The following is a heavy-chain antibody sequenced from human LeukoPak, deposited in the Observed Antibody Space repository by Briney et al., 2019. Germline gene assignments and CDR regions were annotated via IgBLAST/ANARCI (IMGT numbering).Heavy chain of an antibody. Sequence: PSETLSLTCTVSGGSISSYYWSWIRQPAGKGLEWIGRIYTSGSTNYNPSLKSRVTMSVDASKNQFSLKLSSVTAADTAVYYCARGTVVVPAAQRSNDAFDIWGQGTMVTVSS. V-gene: IGHV4-4*07. CDR1: GGSISSYY. CDR2: IYTSGST. J-gene: IGHJ3*02. CDR3: ARGTVVVPAAQRSNDAFDI. D-gene: IGHD2-2*01.